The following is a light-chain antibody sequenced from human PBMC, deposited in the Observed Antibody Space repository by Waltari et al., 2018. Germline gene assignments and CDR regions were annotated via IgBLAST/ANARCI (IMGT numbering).Light chain of an antibody. Sequence: SYELTQPPSVSVSPGQTARITCSGDALPKKYAYWYQQKSDQAPVVVIYEDSKRPSGIPDGFSGSTSGTMATLTISGAQVEDEADYYCYSIDSSGNHRGVFGGGTKLSV. V-gene: IGLV3-10*01. CDR3: YSIDSSGNHRGV. CDR2: EDS. CDR1: ALPKKY. J-gene: IGLJ3*02.